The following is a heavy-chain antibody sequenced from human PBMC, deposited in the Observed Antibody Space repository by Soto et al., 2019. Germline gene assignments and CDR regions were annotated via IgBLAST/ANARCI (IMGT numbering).Heavy chain of an antibody. J-gene: IGHJ4*02. CDR3: ARGDTRYCSGGSCYPLDY. V-gene: IGHV3-33*01. CDR2: IWYDGSNK. CDR1: GFTFSSYG. Sequence: QVQLVESGGGVVQPGRSLRLSCAASGFTFSSYGMHWVRQAPGKGLEWGAVIWYDGSNKYYADSVKGRFTISRDNSKNTLYLQMNSLRAEDTAVYYCARGDTRYCSGGSCYPLDYWGQGTLVTVSS. D-gene: IGHD2-15*01.